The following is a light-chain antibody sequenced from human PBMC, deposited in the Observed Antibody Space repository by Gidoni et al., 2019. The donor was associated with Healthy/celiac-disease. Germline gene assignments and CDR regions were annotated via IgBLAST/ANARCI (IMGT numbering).Light chain of an antibody. V-gene: IGKV3-20*01. J-gene: IGKJ3*01. Sequence: IVLTQSPGPLSLSPGERATLSCRASQSVSSSYLAWYQQKPGQAPRLLIYGASSRATGIPDRFSGSGSGTDFTLTISRREPEDFAVYYCQQYGSSPLFTFGPGTKVDIK. CDR2: GAS. CDR3: QQYGSSPLFT. CDR1: QSVSSSY.